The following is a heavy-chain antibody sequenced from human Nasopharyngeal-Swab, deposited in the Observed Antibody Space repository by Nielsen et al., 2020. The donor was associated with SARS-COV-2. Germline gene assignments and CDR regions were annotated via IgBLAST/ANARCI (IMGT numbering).Heavy chain of an antibody. J-gene: IGHJ4*02. Sequence: WIRQPPGKGLEWIGHIYYSGSTYYNPSLKSRVTISVDTSKNQFSLKLSSVTAADTAVYYCAREGNCSGGSCYSYFDYWGQGTLVTVSS. V-gene: IGHV4-30-4*01. CDR2: IYYSGST. CDR3: AREGNCSGGSCYSYFDY. D-gene: IGHD2-15*01.